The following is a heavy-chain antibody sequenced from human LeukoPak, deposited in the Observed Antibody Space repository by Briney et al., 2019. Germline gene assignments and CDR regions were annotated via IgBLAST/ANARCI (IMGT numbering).Heavy chain of an antibody. CDR3: ASRGSGYYNWFDP. D-gene: IGHD3-22*01. CDR2: IIPILGIA. V-gene: IGHV1-69*04. Sequence: GASVKVSCKASGGTFSSYAISWVRQAPGQGLEWMGRIIPILGIANYAQKFQGSVTITADKSTSTAYMELSSLRSEDTAVYYCASRGSGYYNWFDPWGQGTLVTVSS. CDR1: GGTFSSYA. J-gene: IGHJ5*02.